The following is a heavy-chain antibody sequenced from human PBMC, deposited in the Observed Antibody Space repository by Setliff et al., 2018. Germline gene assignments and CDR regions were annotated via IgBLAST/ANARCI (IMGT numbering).Heavy chain of an antibody. CDR2: SNHSGGT. V-gene: IGHV4-34*01. Sequence: LSLTCSVYGESFSNNYWSWIRQPPGKWLEWIGESNHSGGTSYNPSLKSRVTMSVDTSNNQFSLKLNSVTAADTAVYYCVRHLWGRWMAASSDYVDYWGQGSLVTVSS. D-gene: IGHD3-3*02. J-gene: IGHJ4*02. CDR1: GESFSNNY. CDR3: VRHLWGRWMAASSDYVDY.